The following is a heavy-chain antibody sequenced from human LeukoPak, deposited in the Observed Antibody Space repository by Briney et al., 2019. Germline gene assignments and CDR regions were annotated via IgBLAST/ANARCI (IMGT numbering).Heavy chain of an antibody. CDR3: ARAPGSSGYAFDI. CDR2: VSSSGSTI. D-gene: IGHD6-25*01. V-gene: IGHV3-48*03. Sequence: GGSLRLSCAASGFTFSSYEMNWVRQAPGKGLEWLSYVSSSGSTIYYADSVKGRFTISRDNAKKLLYLQMNSLRAEDTAAYYCARAPGSSGYAFDIWGQGTVVTVSS. J-gene: IGHJ3*02. CDR1: GFTFSSYE.